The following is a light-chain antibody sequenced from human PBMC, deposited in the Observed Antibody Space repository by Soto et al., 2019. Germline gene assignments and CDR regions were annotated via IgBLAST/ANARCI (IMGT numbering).Light chain of an antibody. CDR2: DVS. CDR1: SSDVGGYNY. CDR3: SSYTSSSTRCV. J-gene: IGLJ1*01. Sequence: SSRTQPSSLSGYPGQSITISCTGTSSDVGGYNYVSWYQQHPGKAPKLMIYDVSNRPSGVSNRFSGSKSGNTASLTISGLQAEDEADYYCSSYTSSSTRCVFGTGTKVTVL. V-gene: IGLV2-14*01.